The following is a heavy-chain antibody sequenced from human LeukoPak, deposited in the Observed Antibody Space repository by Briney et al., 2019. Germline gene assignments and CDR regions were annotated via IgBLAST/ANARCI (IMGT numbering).Heavy chain of an antibody. V-gene: IGHV3-49*03. Sequence: GGSLRLSCTASGFTFGDYAMGWFRQAPGKGLEWVGFIRSKAYGGTTEYATSVKGRFTISRDDSKSIAYLQMNSLKTEDTAVYYCTREFSSSLFDPWGQGTLVTVSS. D-gene: IGHD6-13*01. J-gene: IGHJ5*02. CDR2: IRSKAYGGTT. CDR1: GFTFGDYA. CDR3: TREFSSSLFDP.